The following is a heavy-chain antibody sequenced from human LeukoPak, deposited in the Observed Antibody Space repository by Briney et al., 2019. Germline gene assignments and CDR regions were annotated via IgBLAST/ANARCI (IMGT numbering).Heavy chain of an antibody. CDR2: ISGSGGST. CDR1: GFTFSSYA. V-gene: IGHV3-23*01. CDR3: AKGVSIAVAGSFDY. D-gene: IGHD6-19*01. J-gene: IGHJ4*02. Sequence: GGSLRLSCAASGFTFSSYAMSWVRQAPGKGLEWASAISGSGGSTYYADSVQGRFTISRDNSKNTLYLQMNSLRAEDTAVYYCAKGVSIAVAGSFDYWGQGTLVTVSS.